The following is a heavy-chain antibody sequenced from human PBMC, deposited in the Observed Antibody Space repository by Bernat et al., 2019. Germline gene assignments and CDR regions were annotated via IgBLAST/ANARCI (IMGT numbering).Heavy chain of an antibody. CDR2: MSYDGSNK. V-gene: IGHV3-30*18. CDR3: AKERGYSNVWPELDV. J-gene: IGHJ6*02. Sequence: QVQLVESGGGVVQPGRSLRLSCTASGFTFRRYGMHWVRQSPGKGLEWVAVMSYDGSNKYYADSVKGRFTISRDNSKNTLFLQMNSLTAEDTAMYYCAKERGYSNVWPELDVWGQGTTVTVSS. CDR1: GFTFRRYG. D-gene: IGHD4-11*01.